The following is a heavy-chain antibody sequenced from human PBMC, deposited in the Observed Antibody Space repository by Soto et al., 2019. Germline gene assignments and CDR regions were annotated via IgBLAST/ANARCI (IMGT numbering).Heavy chain of an antibody. V-gene: IGHV1-8*01. J-gene: IGHJ4*02. CDR3: ARGTDPPEDYYDSNGY. CDR1: GYTFTSYD. D-gene: IGHD3-22*01. Sequence: QVQLVQSGAEVKKPGASVKVSCKASGYTFTSYDINWVRQATGQGLEWMGWMNPNSGNTGYAQKFQGRVTMTRNTSISTAYMELSSLRSEDTAGYYCARGTDPPEDYYDSNGYWGQGTLVTVSS. CDR2: MNPNSGNT.